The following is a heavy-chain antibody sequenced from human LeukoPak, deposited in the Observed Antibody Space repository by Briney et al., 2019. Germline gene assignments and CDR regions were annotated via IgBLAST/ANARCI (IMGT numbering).Heavy chain of an antibody. D-gene: IGHD1-26*01. Sequence: GGSLRLSCSASGFTFSTYWMSWVRQAPGKGLEWVANMRRDGNEIYYLDSVRGRFTISRDNAKNSLYLQMNSLRAEDTAVYYCARGDSDFSGTYFRQPYNYYGMDVWGQGTTVAVSS. J-gene: IGHJ6*02. CDR3: ARGDSDFSGTYFRQPYNYYGMDV. V-gene: IGHV3-7*01. CDR2: MRRDGNEI. CDR1: GFTFSTYW.